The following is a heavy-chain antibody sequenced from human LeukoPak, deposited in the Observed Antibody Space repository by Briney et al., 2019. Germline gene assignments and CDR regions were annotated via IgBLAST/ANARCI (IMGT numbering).Heavy chain of an antibody. Sequence: ASVKVSCKASGYTFTSYGISWVRQAPGQGLEWMGIINPSGGSTSYAQKFQGRVTMTRDTSISTAYMELSSLRSEDTAVYYCARGLVVHDYWGQGTLVTVSS. D-gene: IGHD3-22*01. CDR1: GYTFTSYG. V-gene: IGHV1-46*01. CDR2: INPSGGST. CDR3: ARGLVVHDY. J-gene: IGHJ4*02.